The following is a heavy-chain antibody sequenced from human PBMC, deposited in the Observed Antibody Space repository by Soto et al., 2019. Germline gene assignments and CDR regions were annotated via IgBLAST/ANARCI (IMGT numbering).Heavy chain of an antibody. V-gene: IGHV4-4*02. D-gene: IGHD6-25*01. Sequence: QVQLQESGPGLVKPSGTLSLTCAVSGGSISSSNWWSWVRQPPGKGLEWLGQIYHSGSTNYNPSLKSRVTLSVYKSKNPFSLRRRSVNAADTAVYYFARSIAAAINWFDPWVQGTLVTVSS. J-gene: IGHJ5*02. CDR2: IYHSGST. CDR3: ARSIAAAINWFDP. CDR1: GGSISSSNW.